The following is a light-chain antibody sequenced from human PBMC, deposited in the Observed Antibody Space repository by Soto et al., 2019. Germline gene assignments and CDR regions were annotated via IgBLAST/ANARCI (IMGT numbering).Light chain of an antibody. V-gene: IGLV1-44*01. CDR2: DNI. CDR1: SSNIGNNA. J-gene: IGLJ3*02. Sequence: QSVLTQPPSASGTPGQRVTISCSGSSSNIGNNAVNWYQQFPGTAPKLLIYDNIQRPSGVPARFSGSKSGTSASLAISGLQSEDEADYYCAAWGDNLNGWVFGGGTKLTVL. CDR3: AAWGDNLNGWV.